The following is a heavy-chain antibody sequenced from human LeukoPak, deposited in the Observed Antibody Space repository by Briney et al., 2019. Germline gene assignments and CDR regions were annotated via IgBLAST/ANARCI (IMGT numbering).Heavy chain of an antibody. CDR1: ARSIGSGSYD. CDR2: IYTSGST. J-gene: IGHJ6*02. D-gene: IGHD6-19*01. Sequence: SQTLSLTCTLSARSIGSGSYDGSSVRQPAGKGLEWIGRIYTSGSTNYNPSLKSRVTISVDTSKNHFSLKLSSVTAADTTVYYCAREGTVAGTGNYYYGMDVWGQGTTVTVSS. V-gene: IGHV4-61*02. CDR3: AREGTVAGTGNYYYGMDV.